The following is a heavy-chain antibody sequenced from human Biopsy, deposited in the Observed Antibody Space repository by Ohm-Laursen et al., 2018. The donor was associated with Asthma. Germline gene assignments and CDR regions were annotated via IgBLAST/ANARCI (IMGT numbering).Heavy chain of an antibody. Sequence: SLRPSCSASGFTFSTYSMNWVRQAPGKGLEWVSSISSTSTYIYYADSVKGRFTISRDNAKNSLYLQMNSRRAEDTAVYYCSRDRGESGYDFGRYDYWGQGTLVTASS. D-gene: IGHD5-12*01. V-gene: IGHV3-21*01. J-gene: IGHJ4*02. CDR3: SRDRGESGYDFGRYDY. CDR1: GFTFSTYS. CDR2: ISSTSTYI.